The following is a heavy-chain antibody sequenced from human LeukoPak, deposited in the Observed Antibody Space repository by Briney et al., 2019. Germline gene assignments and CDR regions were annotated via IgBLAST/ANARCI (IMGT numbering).Heavy chain of an antibody. CDR1: GFTFDDYA. V-gene: IGHV3-43D*03. CDR2: ISWDGGGT. Sequence: GGSLRLSCAASGFTFDDYAMHWVRQAPGKGLEWVSLISWDGGGTYYADTVKGRFTISRDNSKNSLYLQMNSLRAGDTALYYCAKDMAAYYYASGNIDYWGQGTLVTVSS. D-gene: IGHD3-10*01. CDR3: AKDMAAYYYASGNIDY. J-gene: IGHJ4*02.